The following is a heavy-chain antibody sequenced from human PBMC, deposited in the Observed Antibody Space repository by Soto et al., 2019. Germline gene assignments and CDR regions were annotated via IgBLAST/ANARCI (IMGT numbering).Heavy chain of an antibody. V-gene: IGHV3-21*01. Sequence: EVQLVESGGGLVKPGGSLRLSCAASGFTFSSYSMNWVRQAPGKGLEWVSSISSSSSYIYYANSVKGRFTISRDNANNSLYLQMNSLRAEDTAVYYCARGYDFWSGYYLGAFDIWGQGTMVTVSS. CDR1: GFTFSSYS. CDR2: ISSSSSYI. D-gene: IGHD3-3*01. CDR3: ARGYDFWSGYYLGAFDI. J-gene: IGHJ3*02.